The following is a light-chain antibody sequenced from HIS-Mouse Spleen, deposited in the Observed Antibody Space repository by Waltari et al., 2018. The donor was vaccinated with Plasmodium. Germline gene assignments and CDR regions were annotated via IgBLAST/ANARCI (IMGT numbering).Light chain of an antibody. Sequence: QSALTQPPSVSGSPGPSVTISCTGPSSDVGSYNRVSWYQQPPGTAPKLMIYEVSNRPSGVPDRFSGSKSGNTASLTISGLQAEDEADYYCSSYTSSSTVVFGGGTKLTVL. CDR3: SSYTSSSTVV. CDR2: EVS. CDR1: SSDVGSYNR. V-gene: IGLV2-18*02. J-gene: IGLJ2*01.